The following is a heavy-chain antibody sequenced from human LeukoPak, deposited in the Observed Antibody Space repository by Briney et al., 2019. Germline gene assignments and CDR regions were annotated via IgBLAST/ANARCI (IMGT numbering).Heavy chain of an antibody. CDR2: IYYSGST. D-gene: IGHD2-2*01. V-gene: IGHV4-59*01. CDR3: ARHVDIVVVPAARPFDY. J-gene: IGHJ4*02. CDR1: GGSISSYY. Sequence: SETLSLTCTVSGGSISSYYWSWIRQPPGKGLEWIGYIYYSGSTNYNPSLKSRVTISVDTSKNQFSLKLSSVTAADTAVYYCARHVDIVVVPAARPFDYWGQGTLVTVSS.